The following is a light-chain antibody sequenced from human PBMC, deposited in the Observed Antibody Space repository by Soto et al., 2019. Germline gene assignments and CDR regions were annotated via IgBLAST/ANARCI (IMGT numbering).Light chain of an antibody. V-gene: IGKV3-15*01. CDR2: GAS. CDR3: QQYNNWPPIT. Sequence: ETVLTHSPATLSLSPVETATLSCSSSQRISTYLAWYQQKPGQAPRLLIYGASTRATGIPARFSGSGSGTEFTLTISSLQSEDFAVYYCQQYNNWPPITFGQGTRLEIK. J-gene: IGKJ5*01. CDR1: QRISTY.